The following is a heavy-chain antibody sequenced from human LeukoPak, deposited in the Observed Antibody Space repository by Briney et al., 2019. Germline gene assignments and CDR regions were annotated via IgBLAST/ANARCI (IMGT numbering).Heavy chain of an antibody. Sequence: GGSLRLSCAASGFTFSSYAMHWVRQAPGKGLEWVAVISYDGSNKYYADSVKGRFTISRDNAKNTLYLQMNSLRAEDTAVYYCARGAIVGANFDYWGQGTLVTVSS. V-gene: IGHV3-30-3*01. CDR2: ISYDGSNK. CDR1: GFTFSSYA. CDR3: ARGAIVGANFDY. D-gene: IGHD1-26*01. J-gene: IGHJ4*02.